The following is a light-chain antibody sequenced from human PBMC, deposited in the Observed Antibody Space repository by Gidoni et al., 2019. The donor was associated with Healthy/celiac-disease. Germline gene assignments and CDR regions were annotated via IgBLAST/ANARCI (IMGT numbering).Light chain of an antibody. V-gene: IGKV2-28*01. CDR3: MQALQTPPFT. CDR1: QRLLHSNGYNY. Sequence: DIVMTQSPLSLHVTPGEPASISCRSSQRLLHSNGYNYLDWYLQKPVQSPQLLIYLGSNRASGVPDRFSGSGSGTDFTLKISRVEAEDVGVYYCMQALQTPPFTFGPGTKVDIK. J-gene: IGKJ3*01. CDR2: LGS.